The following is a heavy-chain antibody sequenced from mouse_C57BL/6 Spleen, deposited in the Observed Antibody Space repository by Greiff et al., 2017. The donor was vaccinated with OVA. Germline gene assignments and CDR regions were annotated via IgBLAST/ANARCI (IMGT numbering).Heavy chain of an antibody. Sequence: EVQVVESGGGLVQPGGSLSLSCAASGFTFTDYYMSWVRQPPGKALEWLGFIRNKANGYTTEYSASVKGRFTISRDNSQSILYLQMNALRAEDSATYYCARAPSYYYGSSPWFAYWGQGTLVTVSA. CDR1: GFTFTDYY. V-gene: IGHV7-3*01. J-gene: IGHJ3*01. CDR3: ARAPSYYYGSSPWFAY. CDR2: IRNKANGYTT. D-gene: IGHD1-1*01.